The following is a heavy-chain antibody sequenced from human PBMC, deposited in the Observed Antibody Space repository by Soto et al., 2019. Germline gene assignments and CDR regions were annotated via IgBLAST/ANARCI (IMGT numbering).Heavy chain of an antibody. J-gene: IGHJ4*02. CDR2: IIPILGIT. D-gene: IGHD5-12*01. Sequence: QVQLVQSGAEVKKPGSSVKVSCKAPGGTFSSSYTISWVRQAPGQGLEWMGRIIPILGITNYAQNFQGRVTITADKSTSTAYMELSSLRSDDTAVYYCARGVGDGYNSAAGYWGQGTVVTVSS. CDR3: ARGVGDGYNSAAGY. V-gene: IGHV1-69*02. CDR1: GGTFSSSYT.